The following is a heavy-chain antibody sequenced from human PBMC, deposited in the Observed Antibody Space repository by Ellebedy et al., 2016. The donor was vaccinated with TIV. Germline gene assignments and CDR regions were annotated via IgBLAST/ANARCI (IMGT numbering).Heavy chain of an antibody. V-gene: IGHV4-59*08. CDR3: ARGPLRYFDWVYYYHGMDV. D-gene: IGHD3-9*01. CDR1: GGSISTYY. CDR2: IYYSGYT. J-gene: IGHJ6*02. Sequence: MPSETLSLTCTVSGGSISTYYWSWIRQPPGQGLEWIGYIYYSGYTEYNPYLKSRVTISLYPSKDQFSLSLSSVTAADTAVYYCARGPLRYFDWVYYYHGMDVWGQGTTVTVSS.